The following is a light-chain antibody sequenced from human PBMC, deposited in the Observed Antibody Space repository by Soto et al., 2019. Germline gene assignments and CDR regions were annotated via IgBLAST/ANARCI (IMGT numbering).Light chain of an antibody. J-gene: IGKJ4*02. Sequence: DIQMTQSPSSLSASVGDRVTISCRSNESISSYLNWYRQQPGKAPKLLIYTASSVQSGVPSRFSGRGSGTDFSLTISSLQSGDSATYYCQQSSRAPFTFGGGTKLEIK. CDR3: QQSSRAPFT. CDR1: ESISSY. V-gene: IGKV1-39*01. CDR2: TAS.